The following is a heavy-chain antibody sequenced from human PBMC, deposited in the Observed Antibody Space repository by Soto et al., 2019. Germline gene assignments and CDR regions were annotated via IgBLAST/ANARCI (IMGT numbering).Heavy chain of an antibody. V-gene: IGHV1-69*06. Sequence: QVQLVQSGAEVKKPGSSVKVSCKASGGTFRSYAISCVRQAPGQGLEWMGGIIPIFGTANYAQKCQGRVTITADKSTSTAYMEMSSLRSEDTAVYDCARGIAFAGAPLRYWGQGTLVTVSS. CDR1: GGTFRSYA. CDR2: IIPIFGTA. D-gene: IGHD6-19*01. CDR3: ARGIAFAGAPLRY. J-gene: IGHJ4*02.